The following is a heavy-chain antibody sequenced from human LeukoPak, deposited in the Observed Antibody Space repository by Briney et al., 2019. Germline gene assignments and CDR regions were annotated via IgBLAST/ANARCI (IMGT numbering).Heavy chain of an antibody. CDR1: GFTFSSYA. Sequence: GGSLRLSCAASGFTFSSYAMRWVRQAPGKGLEYVSAISSNVGSTYYTNSVKGTFTISRDNSKNTLYLQMGSLRAEDMAVYYCARGSRWGSSGYYYSVYFDYWGQGTLVTVSS. D-gene: IGHD3-22*01. CDR3: ARGSRWGSSGYYYSVYFDY. J-gene: IGHJ4*02. CDR2: ISSNVGST. V-gene: IGHV3-64*01.